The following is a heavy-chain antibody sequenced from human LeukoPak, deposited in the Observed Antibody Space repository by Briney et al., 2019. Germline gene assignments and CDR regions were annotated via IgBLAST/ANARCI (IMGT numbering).Heavy chain of an antibody. V-gene: IGHV3-74*01. D-gene: IGHD6-19*01. CDR1: GFTFSSYW. Sequence: GGSLRLSCAASGFTFSSYWMHWVRQAPGKGLVWVSGISPDGSSALYADSVKGRFTISRDNAKNTLYLQVNSLRGDDTAVYYCARVSGCPHCHFDYWGQGTLVTVSS. CDR2: ISPDGSSA. J-gene: IGHJ4*02. CDR3: ARVSGCPHCHFDY.